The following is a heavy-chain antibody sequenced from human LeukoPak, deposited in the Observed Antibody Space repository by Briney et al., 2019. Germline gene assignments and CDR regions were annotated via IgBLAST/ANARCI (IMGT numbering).Heavy chain of an antibody. CDR3: ARGDRGYDILTGYYRRPGSYGMDV. Sequence: SETLSLTCAVYGGSFSGYYWSWIRQPPGKGLEWIGEINHSGSTNYNPSLKSRVTISVDTSKNQFSLKLSSVTAADTAEYYCARGDRGYDILTGYYRRPGSYGMDVWGKGTTVTVSS. CDR2: INHSGST. D-gene: IGHD3-9*01. CDR1: GGSFSGYY. J-gene: IGHJ6*04. V-gene: IGHV4-34*01.